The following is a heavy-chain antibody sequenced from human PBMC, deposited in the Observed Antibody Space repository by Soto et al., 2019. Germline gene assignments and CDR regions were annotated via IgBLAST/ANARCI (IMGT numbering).Heavy chain of an antibody. Sequence: QVQLVQSGAEVRKPGASVKVSCKASGYPFTDYYIQWVRQAPRQGLEWLGWINPLTGGTKFAPKFEDWVTMTRDTSITTAYMEMTRLTFDXXXXXXXARGINARLVYDSFDMDVWGRGTSVSVSS. CDR3: ARGINARLVYDSFDMDV. CDR2: INPLTGGT. D-gene: IGHD2-21*01. CDR1: GYPFTDYY. V-gene: IGHV1-2*04. J-gene: IGHJ6*03.